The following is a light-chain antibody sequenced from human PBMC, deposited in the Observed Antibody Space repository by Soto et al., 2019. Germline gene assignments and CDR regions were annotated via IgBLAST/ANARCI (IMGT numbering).Light chain of an antibody. J-gene: IGKJ2*01. V-gene: IGKV1-39*01. CDR2: GAS. CDR1: QSISNY. Sequence: DIQMTQSPSSLSASVGDRVTITCRASQSISNYLNWYQQKPGKAPKLLIYGASSLQSGVPSRFSGSGSGTDFTLTISSLQPEDFATYYCQQSYSTPYTFGQGTKVDIK. CDR3: QQSYSTPYT.